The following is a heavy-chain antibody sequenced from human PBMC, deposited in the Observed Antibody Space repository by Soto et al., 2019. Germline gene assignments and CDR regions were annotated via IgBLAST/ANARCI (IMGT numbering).Heavy chain of an antibody. CDR2: LNNYGNT. CDR3: GRESGETWDYEAS. J-gene: IGHJ5*02. CDR1: GGSISSYR. D-gene: IGHD1-7*01. Sequence: SETLSLTCTDSGGSISSYRWSWVRQPAGKGLEWIGRLNNYGNTYYNPSLKSRVTVSVDTSRNQFFLTLRSVTAADSAVYHCGRESGETWDYEASWGQGTPVTVSS. V-gene: IGHV4-4*07.